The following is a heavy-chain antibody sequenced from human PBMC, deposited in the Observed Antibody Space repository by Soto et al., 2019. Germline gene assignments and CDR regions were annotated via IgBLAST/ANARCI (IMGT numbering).Heavy chain of an antibody. CDR3: ARVLSGVRGVIIAKNYYGMDV. CDR1: DGSISSYY. CDR2: IYYSGST. Sequence: PSETLSLTCTVSDGSISSYYWSWIRQPPGKGLEWLGYIYYSGSTNYNPSLKSRVTISVDTSKNQFSLKLSSVTAADTDVYYCARVLSGVRGVIIAKNYYGMDVWSRGTTVTVSS. V-gene: IGHV4-59*01. D-gene: IGHD3-10*01. J-gene: IGHJ6*02.